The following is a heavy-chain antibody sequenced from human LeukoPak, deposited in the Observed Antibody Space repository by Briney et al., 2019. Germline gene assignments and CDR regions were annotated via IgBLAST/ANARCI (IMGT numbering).Heavy chain of an antibody. D-gene: IGHD3-3*02. J-gene: IGHJ4*02. CDR2: INHSGNT. Sequence: PSETLSLTCAVYGGSFIGYYWSWIRQPPGKGLGWIGEINHSGNTNYNPSLKSRVTISVDTSQHQFSLKLSSVTAADTAGYYCASIFTQGSYWGQGTLVTVSS. V-gene: IGHV4-34*01. CDR1: GGSFIGYY. CDR3: ASIFTQGSY.